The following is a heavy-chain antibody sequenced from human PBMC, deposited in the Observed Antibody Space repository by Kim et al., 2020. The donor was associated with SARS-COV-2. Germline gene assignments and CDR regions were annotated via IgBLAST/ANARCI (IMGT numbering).Heavy chain of an antibody. Sequence: SETLSLTCVVSGDSINSYYWSWIRQPPGKGLEWIGYIHYNGGTNYNPSFKRRVTISVDTSKNHFSLKLRSVTAADTAVYYCARERGYHLLNGSYNDFGLDVWGQGTTVTVSS. D-gene: IGHD3-9*01. V-gene: IGHV4-59*13. CDR1: GDSINSYY. CDR3: ARERGYHLLNGSYNDFGLDV. CDR2: IHYNGGT. J-gene: IGHJ6*02.